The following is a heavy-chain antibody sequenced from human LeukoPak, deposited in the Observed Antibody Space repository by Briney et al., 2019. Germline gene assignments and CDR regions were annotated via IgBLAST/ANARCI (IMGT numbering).Heavy chain of an antibody. Sequence: GGALRLSCAASGFTFSSYGMHWVRQAPGKGLEWVAFIRYDGSNKYYADSVKGRFTISRDNSKNTLYLQMNSLRAEDTAVYYCAKVGYSGYARGGYFDYWGQGTLVTVSS. CDR3: AKVGYSGYARGGYFDY. D-gene: IGHD5-12*01. V-gene: IGHV3-30*02. J-gene: IGHJ4*02. CDR1: GFTFSSYG. CDR2: IRYDGSNK.